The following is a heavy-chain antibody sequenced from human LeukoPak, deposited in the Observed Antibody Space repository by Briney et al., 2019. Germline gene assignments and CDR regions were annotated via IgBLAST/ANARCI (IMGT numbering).Heavy chain of an antibody. CDR2: ISAYNGNT. CDR1: GYTFTSYG. J-gene: IGHJ6*02. Sequence: EASVTVSCKASGYTFTSYGISWVRQAPGQGLEWMGWISAYNGNTNYAQKLQGRVTMTTDTSTSTAYMELRSLRSDDTAVYYCARSADSPPFYYYYGMDVWGQGTTVTVSS. V-gene: IGHV1-18*01. D-gene: IGHD5-18*01. CDR3: ARSADSPPFYYYYGMDV.